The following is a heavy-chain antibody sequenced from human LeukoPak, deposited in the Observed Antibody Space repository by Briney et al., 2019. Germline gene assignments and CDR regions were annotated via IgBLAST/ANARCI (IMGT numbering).Heavy chain of an antibody. CDR2: IYYSGST. D-gene: IGHD4-23*01. CDR1: GGSISSYY. V-gene: IGHV4-59*01. CDR3: ASLTTVGSAFDI. Sequence: PSETLSLTCTVSGGSISSYYWSWIRQPPGKGLEWIGYIYYSGSTNYNPSLKSRVTISVDTSKNQFSLKLSSVTAADTAVYYCASLTTVGSAFDIWGQGTMVTVSS. J-gene: IGHJ3*02.